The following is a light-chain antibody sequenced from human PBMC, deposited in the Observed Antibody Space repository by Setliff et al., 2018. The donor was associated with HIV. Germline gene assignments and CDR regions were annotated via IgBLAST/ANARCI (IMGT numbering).Light chain of an antibody. CDR1: SSNIGTGYD. CDR2: DNN. CDR3: QSYDSSLSGFV. J-gene: IGLJ1*01. Sequence: QSVLTQPPSVSGAPGQRVTISCTGSSSNIGTGYDVHWYQQLPGTAPKLLIHDNNNRPSGVPDRFSGSKSGTSASLAITGLRAEDEADYYCQSYDSSLSGFVFGSGTKVTVL. V-gene: IGLV1-40*01.